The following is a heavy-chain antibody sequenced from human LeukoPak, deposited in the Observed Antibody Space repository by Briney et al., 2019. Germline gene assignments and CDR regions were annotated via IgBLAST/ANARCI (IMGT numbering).Heavy chain of an antibody. Sequence: GGSLRLSCAASGFTFSSYAMSWVRQAPGKGLEWVSVVYSGGSTYYADSVKGRFTISRDNSKNTLYLQMNSLRAEDTAVYYCARAVSGSSPSDYWGQGTLATVSS. J-gene: IGHJ4*02. CDR3: ARAVSGSSPSDY. D-gene: IGHD3-16*01. CDR2: VYSGGST. V-gene: IGHV3-53*01. CDR1: GFTFSSYA.